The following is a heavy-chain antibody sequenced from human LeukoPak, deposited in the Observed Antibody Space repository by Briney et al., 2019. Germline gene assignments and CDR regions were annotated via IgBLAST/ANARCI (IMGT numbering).Heavy chain of an antibody. V-gene: IGHV3-30*04. CDR2: VSYDGRSK. D-gene: IGHD2-2*01. J-gene: IGHJ5*02. CDR1: GFTFSNYA. Sequence: GRSLRLSCAASGFTFSNYAMHWVRQAPSKGQEWVAIVSYDGRSKSYADSVKGRFTISRDNSKNTLYLQMNSLKAEDTAIYYCARDSGCSSTDCYANWFDPWGQGILVTVSS. CDR3: ARDSGCSSTDCYANWFDP.